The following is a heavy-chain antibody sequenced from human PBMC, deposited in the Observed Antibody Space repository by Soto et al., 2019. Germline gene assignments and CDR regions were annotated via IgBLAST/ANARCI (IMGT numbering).Heavy chain of an antibody. Sequence: LRLSCAASGFTFSSYAMSWVRQAPGKGLEWVSAISGSGGSTYYADSVKGRFTISRDNSKNTLYLQMNSLRAEDTAVYYCAKDQRYTILGLDGAFDIWGQGTMVTVSS. CDR3: AKDQRYTILGLDGAFDI. D-gene: IGHD3-3*01. J-gene: IGHJ3*02. V-gene: IGHV3-23*01. CDR2: ISGSGGST. CDR1: GFTFSSYA.